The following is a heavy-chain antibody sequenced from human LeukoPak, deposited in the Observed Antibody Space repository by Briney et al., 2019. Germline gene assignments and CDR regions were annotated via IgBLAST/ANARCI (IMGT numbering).Heavy chain of an antibody. D-gene: IGHD1-20*01. V-gene: IGHV4-59*01. J-gene: IGHJ5*02. CDR2: IYYSGST. CDR3: ARRAYNWNDNRFDP. Sequence: SETPSLTCTVSGGSISSYYWSWIRQPPGKGLEWIGYIYYSGSTNYNPSLKSRVTISVDTSKNQFSLKLSSVTAADTAVYYCARRAYNWNDNRFDPWGQGTLVTVSS. CDR1: GGSISSYY.